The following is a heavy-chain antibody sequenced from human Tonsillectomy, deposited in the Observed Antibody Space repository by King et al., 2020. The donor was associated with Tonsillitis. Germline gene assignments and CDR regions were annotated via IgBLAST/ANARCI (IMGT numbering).Heavy chain of an antibody. D-gene: IGHD5-12*01. CDR1: GFTFSNAW. CDR2: IKSKTDGGTT. Sequence: VQLVESGGGLVKPGGSRRLSCAASGFTFSNAWMSWVRQAPGKGLEWVGRIKSKTDGGTTDYAAPVKGRFTISRDDSKNTLYLQMNSLKTEDTAVYYCTTDSGGYDWDWFDPWGLGTLVTVSS. J-gene: IGHJ5*02. V-gene: IGHV3-15*01. CDR3: TTDSGGYDWDWFDP.